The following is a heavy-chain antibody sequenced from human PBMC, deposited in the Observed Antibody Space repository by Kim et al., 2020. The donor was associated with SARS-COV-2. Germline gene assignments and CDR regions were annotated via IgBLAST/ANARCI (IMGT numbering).Heavy chain of an antibody. V-gene: IGHV3-23*01. CDR2: ISGSGGST. D-gene: IGHD1-26*01. J-gene: IGHJ6*02. Sequence: GGSLRLSCAASGFTFSSYAMSWVRQAPGKGLEWVSAISGSGGSTYYADSVKGRFTISRDNSKNTLYLQMNSLRAEDTAVYYCAKDLPLTEWELLSNYYYGMDVWGQGTTVTVSS. CDR1: GFTFSSYA. CDR3: AKDLPLTEWELLSNYYYGMDV.